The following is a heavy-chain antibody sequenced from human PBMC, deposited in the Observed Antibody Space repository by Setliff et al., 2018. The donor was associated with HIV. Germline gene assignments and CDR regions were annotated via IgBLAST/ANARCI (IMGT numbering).Heavy chain of an antibody. CDR1: GFTFSPYA. J-gene: IGHJ4*02. D-gene: IGHD3-22*01. CDR2: IWADEITK. V-gene: IGHV3-33*01. CDR3: ARDFSTYYSIDS. Sequence: GSLRLSCATSGFTFSPYAIHWVREAPGMGLEWVAMIWADEITKFYADSVKGRFTISRDNSKNTMYLQMNTLRVEDTAVYYCARDFSTYYSIDSWGRGTLVTVSS.